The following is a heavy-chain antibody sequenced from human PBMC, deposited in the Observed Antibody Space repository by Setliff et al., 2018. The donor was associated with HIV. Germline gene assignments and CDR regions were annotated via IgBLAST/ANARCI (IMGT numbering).Heavy chain of an antibody. CDR3: ARGRDYIWGSYLDY. CDR2: IYPGDSDT. CDR1: GYRFSNYW. J-gene: IGHJ4*02. Sequence: GESLKISCKGFGYRFSNYWIGWVRQMPGKGLEWMGIIYPGDSDTRYSPSFRGQVTISADKSISTAYLQWSSLKAPDTAIYYCARGRDYIWGSYLDYWGQGTLVTVSS. V-gene: IGHV5-51*01. D-gene: IGHD3-16*02.